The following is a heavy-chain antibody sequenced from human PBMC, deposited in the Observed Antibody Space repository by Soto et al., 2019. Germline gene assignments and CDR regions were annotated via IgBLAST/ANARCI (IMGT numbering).Heavy chain of an antibody. V-gene: IGHV4-31*03. J-gene: IGHJ4*02. Sequence: QVQLQESGPGLVKPSQTLSLTCTVSGGSISSGGYYWSWIRQHPGKGLEWIGYIYYSGSTYYNPSLKSRVTISVDTSKNQFSLKLSSVTAADTAVYYCARDKVVGDYDFWSGLIDYWGQGTLVTVSS. CDR2: IYYSGST. D-gene: IGHD3-3*01. CDR3: ARDKVVGDYDFWSGLIDY. CDR1: GGSISSGGYY.